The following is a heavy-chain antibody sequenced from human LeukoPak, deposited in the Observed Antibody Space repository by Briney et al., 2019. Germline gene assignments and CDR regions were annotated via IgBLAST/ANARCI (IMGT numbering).Heavy chain of an antibody. CDR3: ARGLVGASEDNRFDY. J-gene: IGHJ4*02. CDR1: GGSISSNNW. D-gene: IGHD1-26*01. Sequence: SETLSLTCAVSGGSISSNNWWSWVRQPPGKGLEWIGEIYHSGNNNYNPSLKSRVTISVDTSKNQFSLKLSSVTAADTAVYYCARGLVGASEDNRFDYWGQGTLVTVSS. CDR2: IYHSGNN. V-gene: IGHV4-4*02.